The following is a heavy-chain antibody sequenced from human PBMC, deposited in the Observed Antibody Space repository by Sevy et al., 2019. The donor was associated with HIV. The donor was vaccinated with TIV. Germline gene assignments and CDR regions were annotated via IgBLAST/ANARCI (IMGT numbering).Heavy chain of an antibody. CDR3: ASPRNGSGCYVVY. D-gene: IGHD6-19*01. CDR2: LYYSGTT. Sequence: SKTLSLTCTVSGGSISSTNYYWGWIRQPPGKGLEWIGNLYYSGTTYYNPSLKSRVTISMDTSKNQFSLKLSSVTAADTAVYYCASPRNGSGCYVVYWGQGTLVTVSS. J-gene: IGHJ4*02. V-gene: IGHV4-39*01. CDR1: GGSISSTNYY.